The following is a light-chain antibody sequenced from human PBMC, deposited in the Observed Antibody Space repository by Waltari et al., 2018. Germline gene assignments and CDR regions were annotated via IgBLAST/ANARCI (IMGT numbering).Light chain of an antibody. J-gene: IGLJ2*01. CDR3: QSADSSGTYVV. Sequence: SYELTQPPSVSVSPGQTARITCSGDALPKQYAYWYQQKPGQAPVLAIYTGSERPSGIPERFSGASSGTTVTLTISGVQSEDEADYYCQSADSSGTYVVFGGGAKLTVL. V-gene: IGLV3-25*03. CDR1: ALPKQY. CDR2: TGS.